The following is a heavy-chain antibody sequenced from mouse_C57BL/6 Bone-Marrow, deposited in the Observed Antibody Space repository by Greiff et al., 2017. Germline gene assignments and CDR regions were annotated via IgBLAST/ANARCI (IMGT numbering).Heavy chain of an antibody. V-gene: IGHV1-64*01. CDR2: IHPNSGST. D-gene: IGHD3-2*02. Sequence: QVQLQQSGAELVKPGASVKLSCKASGYTFTSYWMHWVKQRPGQGLEWIGMIHPNSGSTNYNEKFKSKATLTVDKSSSTAYMQLSILTSEDSAVYYCARQLRRRVYWYFDVGGRGTTVTVSS. CDR1: GYTFTSYW. CDR3: ARQLRRRVYWYFDV. J-gene: IGHJ1*03.